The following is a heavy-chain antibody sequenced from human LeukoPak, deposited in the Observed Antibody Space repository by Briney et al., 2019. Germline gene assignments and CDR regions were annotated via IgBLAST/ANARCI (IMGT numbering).Heavy chain of an antibody. V-gene: IGHV1-69*05. J-gene: IGHJ6*03. CDR2: TIPIFGTA. D-gene: IGHD6-13*01. CDR1: GGTFSSYA. Sequence: SVKVSCKASGGTFSSYAISWVRQAPGQGLEWMGGTIPIFGTANYAQKFQGRVTITTDESTSTAYMELSSLRSEDTAVYYCARVPQQLAQGYYYYMDVWGKGTTVTVSS. CDR3: ARVPQQLAQGYYYYMDV.